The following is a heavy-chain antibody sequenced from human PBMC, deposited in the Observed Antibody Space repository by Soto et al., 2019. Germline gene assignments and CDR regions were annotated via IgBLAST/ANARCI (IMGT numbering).Heavy chain of an antibody. CDR1: GGSISSYY. V-gene: IGHV4-59*01. CDR3: ARALAVTSDRGYVQH. D-gene: IGHD3-16*02. J-gene: IGHJ1*01. Sequence: QVQLQESGPGLVKPSETLSLTCTVSGGSISSYYWSWIRQPPGKGLEWIGYIYYSGRTNYNPSLKSRVTISVDTSQNLCSLKLTSVTAADTAVYYCARALAVTSDRGYVQHWGQGTLVTVSS. CDR2: IYYSGRT.